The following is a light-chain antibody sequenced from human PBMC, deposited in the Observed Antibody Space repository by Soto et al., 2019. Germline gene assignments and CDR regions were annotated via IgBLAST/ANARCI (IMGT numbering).Light chain of an antibody. J-gene: IGKJ3*01. CDR2: GAS. CDR3: QQYGSSPPIT. V-gene: IGKV3-20*01. Sequence: EIVLTQSPGTLSLSPGERATLSCRASQTISSSYFAWYQQKPGQAPRLLISGASSRATGIPDRFSGSGSGTDFTLTISRLEPEDFAVYFCQQYGSSPPITVGPGTKVDIK. CDR1: QTISSSY.